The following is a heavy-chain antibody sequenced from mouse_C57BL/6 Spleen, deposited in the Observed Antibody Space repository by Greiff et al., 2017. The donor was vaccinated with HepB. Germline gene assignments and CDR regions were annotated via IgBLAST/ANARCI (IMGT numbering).Heavy chain of an antibody. CDR1: GYTFTSYW. Sequence: VQLQQSGAELVKPGASVKMSCKASGYTFTSYWITWVKQRPGQGLEWIGDIYPGSGSTNYNEKFKSKATLTVDTSSSTAYMQLSSLTSEDSAVYYCARMGTTSAMDYWGQGTSVTVSS. CDR3: ARMGTTSAMDY. V-gene: IGHV1-55*01. J-gene: IGHJ4*01. D-gene: IGHD2-3*01. CDR2: IYPGSGST.